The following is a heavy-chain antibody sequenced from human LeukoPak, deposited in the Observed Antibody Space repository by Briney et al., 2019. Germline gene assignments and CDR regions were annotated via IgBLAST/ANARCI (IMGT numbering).Heavy chain of an antibody. CDR1: GGSISSSSYY. Sequence: LETLSLTCTVSGGSISSSSYYWGWIRQPPGKGLEWIGSIYYSGSTYCNPSLKSRVTISVDTSKNQFSLKLSSVTAADTAVYYCARERRYSYGFDYWGQGTLVTVSS. CDR3: ARERRYSYGFDY. CDR2: IYYSGST. V-gene: IGHV4-39*07. D-gene: IGHD5-18*01. J-gene: IGHJ4*02.